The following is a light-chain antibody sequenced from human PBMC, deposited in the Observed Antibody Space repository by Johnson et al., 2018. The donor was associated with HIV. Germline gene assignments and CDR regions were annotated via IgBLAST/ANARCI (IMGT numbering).Light chain of an antibody. CDR2: DNN. J-gene: IGLJ1*01. Sequence: QSVLTQPPSVSAAPGQKVTISCSGSSSNIGNNYVSWYQQLPGTAPKLLIYDNNKRPSGIPDRFSGSKSGTSATLGITGLQTGDEADYYCATWDTSLSVGGVVGTVTKATGL. CDR1: SSNIGNNY. V-gene: IGLV1-51*01. CDR3: ATWDTSLSVGGV.